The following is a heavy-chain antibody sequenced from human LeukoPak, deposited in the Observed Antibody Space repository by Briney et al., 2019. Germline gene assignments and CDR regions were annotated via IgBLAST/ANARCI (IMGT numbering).Heavy chain of an antibody. Sequence: GGSLRLSCAASGFTFSSYGMHWVRQAPGKGLEWVAVISYDGSNEYYADSVKGRFTISRDNSKNTLYLQMNSLRAEDTAVYYCARAIQFGGYFDYWGQGTLVTVST. D-gene: IGHD2-15*01. J-gene: IGHJ4*02. CDR2: ISYDGSNE. V-gene: IGHV3-30*03. CDR3: ARAIQFGGYFDY. CDR1: GFTFSSYG.